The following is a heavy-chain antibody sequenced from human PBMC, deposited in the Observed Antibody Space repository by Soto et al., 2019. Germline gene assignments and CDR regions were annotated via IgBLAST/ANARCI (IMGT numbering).Heavy chain of an antibody. J-gene: IGHJ3*02. CDR1: GYSFTSYW. V-gene: IGHV5-10-1*01. CDR2: IDPSDSYT. Sequence: GESLKISCKGSGYSFTSYWISWVRQMPGKGLEWMGRIDPSDSYTNYSPSFQGHVTISADESISTAYLQWSSLKASDTAMYYCARSPSLTYYYDSSGYLAAFDIWGQGTMVTVSS. CDR3: ARSPSLTYYYDSSGYLAAFDI. D-gene: IGHD3-22*01.